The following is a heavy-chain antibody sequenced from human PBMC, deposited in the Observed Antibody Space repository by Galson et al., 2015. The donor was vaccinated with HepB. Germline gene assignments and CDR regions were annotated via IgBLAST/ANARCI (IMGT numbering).Heavy chain of an antibody. D-gene: IGHD6-19*01. CDR2: ISYDGSKK. CDR3: AKDPYLYSALAGTMAGFDY. V-gene: IGHV3-30*18. Sequence: SLRLSCAASGFTFSNYGMHWVRQAPGTGLEWVAVISYDGSKKYYADYGKGRFTISRDNSKNTLYLQMNSLRAEDTALYYCAKDPYLYSALAGTMAGFDYWGQGTLATVSS. CDR1: GFTFSNYG. J-gene: IGHJ4*02.